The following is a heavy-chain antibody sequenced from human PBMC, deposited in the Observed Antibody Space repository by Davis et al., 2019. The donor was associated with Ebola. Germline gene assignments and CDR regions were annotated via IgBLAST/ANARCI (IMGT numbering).Heavy chain of an antibody. CDR2: INHSGST. CDR3: ARGRPILYGGNLYYYYGMDV. J-gene: IGHJ6*02. D-gene: IGHD4-23*01. CDR1: GGSFSGYY. Sequence: SETLSLTCAVYGGSFSGYYWSWIRQPPGKGLEWIGEINHSGSTNYNPSLKSRVTISVDTSQNQFSLKLSSVTAADTAVYYCARGRPILYGGNLYYYYGMDVWGQGTTVTVSS. V-gene: IGHV4-34*01.